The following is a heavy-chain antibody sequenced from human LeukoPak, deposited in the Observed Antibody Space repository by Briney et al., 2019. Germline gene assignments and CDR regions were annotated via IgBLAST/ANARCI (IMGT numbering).Heavy chain of an antibody. CDR1: GFIFGSYS. V-gene: IGHV3-48*04. CDR2: ITSSSSTI. Sequence: GGSLRLSCAASGFIFGSYSMNWVRQVPGKGLEWVSYITSSSSTIYYADSVKGRFTISRDNAKNSLYLQMNSLRAEDTAVYYCARSQLGSRNYYDSSGYGYWGQGTLVTVSS. D-gene: IGHD3-22*01. J-gene: IGHJ4*02. CDR3: ARSQLGSRNYYDSSGYGY.